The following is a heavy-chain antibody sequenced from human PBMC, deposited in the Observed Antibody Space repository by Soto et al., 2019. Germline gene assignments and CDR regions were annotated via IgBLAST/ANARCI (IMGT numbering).Heavy chain of an antibody. J-gene: IGHJ4*02. CDR1: GGSISSYY. Sequence: SETLSLTCTVSGGSISSYYWSWIRQPPGKGLEWIGYIYYSGSTNCNPSLKSRVTISVDTSKNQFSLKLSSVTAADTAVYYCAKAAFYDSSPLPGGFDYWGQGTLVTVSS. CDR3: AKAAFYDSSPLPGGFDY. D-gene: IGHD3-16*01. V-gene: IGHV4-59*12. CDR2: IYYSGST.